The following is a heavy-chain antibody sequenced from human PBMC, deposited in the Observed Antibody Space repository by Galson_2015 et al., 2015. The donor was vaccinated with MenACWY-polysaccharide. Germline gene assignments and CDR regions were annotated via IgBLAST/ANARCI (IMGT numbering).Heavy chain of an antibody. D-gene: IGHD5-24*01. CDR2: IYNSGNT. V-gene: IGHV4-59*02. CDR3: ARLDTYNTEGRDY. Sequence: SETLSLTCTVSGASVSSYYWSWIRQPPGQGLEWIGYIYNSGNTNYNPSLSSRVTISVDTSKNQFSPKLSSVTAADTAVYYCARLDTYNTEGRDYWGQGTLVTVSS. J-gene: IGHJ4*02. CDR1: GASVSSYY.